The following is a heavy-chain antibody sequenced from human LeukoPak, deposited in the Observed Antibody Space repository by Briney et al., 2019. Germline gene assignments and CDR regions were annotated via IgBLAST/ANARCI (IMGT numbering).Heavy chain of an antibody. Sequence: SETLSLTCTVSGGSISSSSYYWGWIRQPPGKGLEWIGSTYYSGSTYYNPSLKSRVTISVDTSKNQFSLKLSSVTAADTAVYYCARDLSWGQGTLVTVSS. CDR2: TYYSGST. D-gene: IGHD3-16*01. J-gene: IGHJ5*02. V-gene: IGHV4-39*07. CDR1: GGSISSSSYY. CDR3: ARDLS.